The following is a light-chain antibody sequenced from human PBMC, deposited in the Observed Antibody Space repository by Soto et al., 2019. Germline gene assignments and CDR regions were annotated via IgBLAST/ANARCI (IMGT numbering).Light chain of an antibody. CDR1: QNVGSN. Sequence: VVLTQSPATLSVSPGERATLSCRASQNVGSNLAWYQQKPGRAPRLLIYGASTRATGIPARFSGSGSGTEFTLTINSLQSEDFAVYYCQQYNIWPRTFGQGTKVDI. CDR2: GAS. J-gene: IGKJ1*01. CDR3: QQYNIWPRT. V-gene: IGKV3-15*01.